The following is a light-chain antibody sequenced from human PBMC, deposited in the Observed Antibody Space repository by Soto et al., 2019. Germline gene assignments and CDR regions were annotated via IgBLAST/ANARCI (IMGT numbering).Light chain of an antibody. V-gene: IGKV3-11*01. CDR3: QQRSNWPPLIS. Sequence: DIVLTRAPGSLSLAPGERATLCCGESQSVTTYLAWYQQKPGQAPRLLIYDASNRATGIPARFSGSGSGTDFTLTISSLEPEDFAVYYCQQRSNWPPLISFGQGTRLEIK. CDR2: DAS. CDR1: QSVTTY. J-gene: IGKJ5*01.